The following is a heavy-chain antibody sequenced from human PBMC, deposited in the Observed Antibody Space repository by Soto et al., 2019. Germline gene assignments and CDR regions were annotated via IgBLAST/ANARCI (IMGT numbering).Heavy chain of an antibody. CDR3: ARDRGYCSGGSCYVRWFGP. Sequence: ASVKVSCKASGYTFSNYGISWVRQAPGQGPEWMGWISGYNGNTNYAQTLQGRVTMTTDTSTSTAYMELSSLRSEDTAVYYCARDRGYCSGGSCYVRWFGPWGQGTLVTVSS. V-gene: IGHV1-18*01. J-gene: IGHJ5*02. CDR2: ISGYNGNT. CDR1: GYTFSNYG. D-gene: IGHD2-15*01.